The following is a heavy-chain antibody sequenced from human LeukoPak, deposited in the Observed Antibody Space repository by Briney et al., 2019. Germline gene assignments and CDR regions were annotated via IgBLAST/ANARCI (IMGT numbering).Heavy chain of an antibody. CDR2: IKKDGSEK. D-gene: IGHD3-3*01. CDR3: ARDSKSYDFWSGYYTYNWFDP. V-gene: IGHV3-7*01. J-gene: IGHJ5*02. Sequence: GGSLRLSCAASGFTFSSHWRSWVRQAPGKGLEWVANIKKDGSEKYYVDAVKGRFTISRDNAKTSLYLQMNSLRAEDTAVYYCARDSKSYDFWSGYYTYNWFDPWGQGTLVTVSS. CDR1: GFTFSSHW.